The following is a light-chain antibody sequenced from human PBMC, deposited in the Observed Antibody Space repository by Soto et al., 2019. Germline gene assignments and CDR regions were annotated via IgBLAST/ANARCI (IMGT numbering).Light chain of an antibody. CDR1: SSNIGGNS. CDR3: GSWDSSLSAYV. CDR2: DDH. V-gene: IGLV1-51*01. Sequence: QAVVTQPPSVSAAPGQKVTISCSGSSSNIGGNSVSWYQQLPGTAPKLLIYDDHKRPSGIPDRFSGSKSVTSATLGITGFQTGDEADYYCGSWDSSLSAYVFGTGTKLTVL. J-gene: IGLJ1*01.